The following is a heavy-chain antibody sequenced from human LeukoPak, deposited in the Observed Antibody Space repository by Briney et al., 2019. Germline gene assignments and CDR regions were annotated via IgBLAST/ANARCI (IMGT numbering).Heavy chain of an antibody. CDR1: GGSISSGSYY. Sequence: SETLTLTCTVSGGSISSGSYYWGWIRQPPGKGLEWIASMYYSGTTFYSPSLNSRVTISVDTSKNQLSLKLGSVTAADTAVYYCARHPPRDGSAFDFWGQGTQVTVSS. CDR2: MYYSGTT. CDR3: ARHPPRDGSAFDF. V-gene: IGHV4-39*01. J-gene: IGHJ4*02.